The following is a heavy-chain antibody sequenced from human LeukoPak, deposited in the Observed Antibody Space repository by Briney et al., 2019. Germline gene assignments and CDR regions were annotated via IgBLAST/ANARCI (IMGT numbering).Heavy chain of an antibody. V-gene: IGHV3-7*01. CDR2: IKQDASEK. D-gene: IGHD3-22*01. J-gene: IGHJ4*02. Sequence: GGSLRLSCAASGFTFSSYWMSWVRQAPGKGLEWVANIKQDASEKYYVDSVKGRFTISRDNAKNSLYLQMNSLRAEDTAVYYCARVGSGISSGYRHLDYWGQGTLVTVSS. CDR1: GFTFSSYW. CDR3: ARVGSGISSGYRHLDY.